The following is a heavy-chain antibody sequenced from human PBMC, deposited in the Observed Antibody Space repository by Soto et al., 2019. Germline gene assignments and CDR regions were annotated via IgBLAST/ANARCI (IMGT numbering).Heavy chain of an antibody. D-gene: IGHD2-2*01. CDR1: GDSVSSNSAA. Sequence: SQTLSLTCAISGDSVSSNSAAWNWIRQSPSRGLEWLGRTYYRSKWYNDYAVSVKSRITINPDTSKNQFSLQLNSVTPEDTAVYCCARVGILVVPAGRYYGLDVWGQGTTVTVSS. V-gene: IGHV6-1*01. J-gene: IGHJ6*02. CDR3: ARVGILVVPAGRYYGLDV. CDR2: TYYRSKWYN.